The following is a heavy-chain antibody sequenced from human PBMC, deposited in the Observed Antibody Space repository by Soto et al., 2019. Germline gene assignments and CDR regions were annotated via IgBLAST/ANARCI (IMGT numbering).Heavy chain of an antibody. CDR2: IIPIFGTA. J-gene: IGHJ6*02. CDR1: GGTFSSYA. Sequence: GASVKVSCKASGGTFSSYAISWVRQAPGQGLEWMGGIIPIFGTANYAQKFQGRVTITADESTSTAYMELSSLRSEDTAVYYCARLMVGGCISTSCTARDYYYYGMDVWGQGTTVTVSS. V-gene: IGHV1-69*13. CDR3: ARLMVGGCISTSCTARDYYYYGMDV. D-gene: IGHD2-2*01.